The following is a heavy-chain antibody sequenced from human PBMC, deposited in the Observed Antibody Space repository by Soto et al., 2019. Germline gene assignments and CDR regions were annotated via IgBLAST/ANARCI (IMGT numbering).Heavy chain of an antibody. J-gene: IGHJ3*02. V-gene: IGHV3-66*01. CDR1: GFTVSSNY. CDR2: IYSGGST. CDR3: ARGQKGAFDI. Sequence: GESLKISCAASGFTVSSNYMSWVRQAPGKGLEWVSVIYSGGSTYDADSVKGRFTISRDNSKNTLYLQMNSLRAEDTAVYYCARGQKGAFDIWGQGTMVTVSS.